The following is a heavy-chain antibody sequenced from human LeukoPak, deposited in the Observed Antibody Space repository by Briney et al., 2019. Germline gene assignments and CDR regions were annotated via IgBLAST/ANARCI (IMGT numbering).Heavy chain of an antibody. V-gene: IGHV1-2*06. CDR3: ARDSRYFDWLNGDLNFDY. CDR1: GYTLTGYY. Sequence: ASVKVSCKASGYTLTGYYMHWVRQAPGQGLEWMGRINPNSGGTNYAQKFQGRVTMTRDTSISTAYMELSRLRSDDTAVYYCARDSRYFDWLNGDLNFDYWGQGTLVTVSS. D-gene: IGHD3-9*01. J-gene: IGHJ4*02. CDR2: INPNSGGT.